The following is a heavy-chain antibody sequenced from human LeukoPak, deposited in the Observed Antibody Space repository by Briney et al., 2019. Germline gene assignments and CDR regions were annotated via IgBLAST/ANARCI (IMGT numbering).Heavy chain of an antibody. Sequence: ASVKVSCKASGGTFSSYAISWVRQAPGQGLEWMGWINPNSGGTNYAQKFQGRVTMTRDTSISTAYMELSRLRSDDTAVYYCARSWLYGGNSVGYWGQGTLVTVSS. D-gene: IGHD4-23*01. CDR1: GGTFSSYA. CDR3: ARSWLYGGNSVGY. J-gene: IGHJ4*02. V-gene: IGHV1-2*02. CDR2: INPNSGGT.